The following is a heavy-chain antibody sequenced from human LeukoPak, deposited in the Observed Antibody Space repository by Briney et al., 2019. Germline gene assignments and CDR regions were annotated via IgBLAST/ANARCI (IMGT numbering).Heavy chain of an antibody. D-gene: IGHD3-22*01. CDR3: ARHGHYYDSSGPDY. V-gene: IGHV5-51*01. Sequence: GESLKISCKGSGYSFSNYWIGWVRQMPGKGLEWMGIIYPGDSQTRYSPSFRGQVTISADKSINTAYLQWSSLKTSDTAMYYCARHGHYYDSSGPDYWGQGTLVTVSS. CDR2: IYPGDSQT. CDR1: GYSFSNYW. J-gene: IGHJ4*02.